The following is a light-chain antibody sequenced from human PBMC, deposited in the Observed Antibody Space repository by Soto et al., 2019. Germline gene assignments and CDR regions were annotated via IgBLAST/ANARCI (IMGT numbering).Light chain of an antibody. Sequence: DFQMTQSPSTLSASVGDRATITCRASQSISSWLAWYQQKPGKAPKLLIYDASSLESGVPSRFSGSGSGTEFTLTISSLQPDDFATYYCQQYNSYSWTFGQGTKVDIK. CDR2: DAS. CDR3: QQYNSYSWT. V-gene: IGKV1-5*01. J-gene: IGKJ1*01. CDR1: QSISSW.